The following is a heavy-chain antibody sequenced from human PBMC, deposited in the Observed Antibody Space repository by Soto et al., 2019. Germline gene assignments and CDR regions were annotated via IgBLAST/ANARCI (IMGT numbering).Heavy chain of an antibody. CDR1: GDSVSSNGAC. Sequence: SQTLSLTCVISGDSVSSNGACWNWIRQSPSIGLQWLGRIYYRSKWFHDYAASVESRMAINPDTSRNQFSLQLNYVTPEDTAVYYCARVHCSAGTCLDGLDFWGQGTTVTVSS. CDR2: IYYRSKWFH. D-gene: IGHD2-15*01. CDR3: ARVHCSAGTCLDGLDF. V-gene: IGHV6-1*01. J-gene: IGHJ6*02.